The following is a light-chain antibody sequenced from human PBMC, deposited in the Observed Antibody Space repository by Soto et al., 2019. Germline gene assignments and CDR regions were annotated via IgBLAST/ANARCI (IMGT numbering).Light chain of an antibody. CDR2: GAS. CDR3: QQVHDYPIT. V-gene: IGKV1-9*01. Sequence: DIQLTQFPSFVSASVGDRVTVTCRSSQDISSYLAWYQQKPGKAPKVLIYGASTLQSGVPPRFGGSGSGTAFTLTISSLQPEDFANYFCQQVHDYPITFGGGTKV. J-gene: IGKJ4*01. CDR1: QDISSY.